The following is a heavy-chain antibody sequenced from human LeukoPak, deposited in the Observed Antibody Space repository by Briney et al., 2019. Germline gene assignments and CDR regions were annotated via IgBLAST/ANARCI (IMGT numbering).Heavy chain of an antibody. CDR1: GFTFSSYA. D-gene: IGHD3-10*01. J-gene: IGHJ3*02. Sequence: GGSLRLSCAASGFTFSSYAMSWVRQAPGKGLEWVSAISGSGGSTYYADSVKGRFTISRDNSKNTLYLQMNSLRAEDTAVYYCAKDLLWFGELSGDAFDIWGQGTMVTVSS. CDR3: AKDLLWFGELSGDAFDI. CDR2: ISGSGGST. V-gene: IGHV3-23*01.